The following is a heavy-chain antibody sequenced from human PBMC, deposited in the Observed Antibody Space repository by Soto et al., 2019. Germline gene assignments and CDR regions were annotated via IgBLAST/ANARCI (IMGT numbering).Heavy chain of an antibody. Sequence: QVHLVQSGPELKKPGASVKVACKASGFTFTSYGFSWVRQAPGQGLEWLGWINAYNGNTNLAQKVKGRVTMSTDTSTSTAYMELRSLRSDDTAMYYCARDPDFWSGYLDSWGQGTLVTVSS. D-gene: IGHD3-3*01. CDR1: GFTFTSYG. J-gene: IGHJ4*02. V-gene: IGHV1-18*01. CDR3: ARDPDFWSGYLDS. CDR2: INAYNGNT.